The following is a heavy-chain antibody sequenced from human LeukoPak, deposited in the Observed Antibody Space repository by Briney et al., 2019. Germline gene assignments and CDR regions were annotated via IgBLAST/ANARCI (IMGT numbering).Heavy chain of an antibody. Sequence: PSETLSLTCAVYGGSFSRFYWSWIRQSPEKGLEWIGEITHRGSTNYNPSLKSRVTISVDTSKNQFSLNLTSVTAADTAVYYCARGFRYDFWNSHAPAGDVWGQGTMVTVSS. J-gene: IGHJ3*01. V-gene: IGHV4-34*01. CDR3: ARGFRYDFWNSHAPAGDV. CDR2: ITHRGST. CDR1: GGSFSRFY. D-gene: IGHD3-3*01.